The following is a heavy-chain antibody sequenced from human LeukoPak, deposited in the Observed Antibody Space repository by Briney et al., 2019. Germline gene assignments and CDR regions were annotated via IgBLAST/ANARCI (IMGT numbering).Heavy chain of an antibody. CDR2: IYHGGST. Sequence: SQTLSLTCAVSGGSISSGGYSWSWIRQPPGKGLEWIGYIYHGGSTNYNPSLKSRVTISVDTSKNQFSLKLSSVTAADTAVYYCACGIAAGYYYYGMDVWGQGTTVTVSS. V-gene: IGHV4-30-2*01. CDR3: ACGIAAGYYYYGMDV. J-gene: IGHJ6*02. CDR1: GGSISSGGYS. D-gene: IGHD6-13*01.